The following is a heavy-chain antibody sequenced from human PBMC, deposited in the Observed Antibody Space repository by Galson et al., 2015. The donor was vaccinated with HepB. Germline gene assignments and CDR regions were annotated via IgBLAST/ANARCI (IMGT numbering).Heavy chain of an antibody. D-gene: IGHD2-2*01. V-gene: IGHV1-69*13. CDR3: ARDPEYIVVVPAGGGSAWFDP. CDR2: IIPIFGTA. J-gene: IGHJ5*02. CDR1: GGTFSSYA. Sequence: SVKVSCKASGGTFSSYAISWVRQAPGQGLEWMGGIIPIFGTANYAQKFQGRVTITADESTSTAYMELSSLRSEDTAVYYCARDPEYIVVVPAGGGSAWFDPWGQ.